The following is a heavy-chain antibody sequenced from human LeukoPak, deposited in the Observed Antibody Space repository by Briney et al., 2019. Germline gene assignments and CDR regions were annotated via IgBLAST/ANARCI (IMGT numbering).Heavy chain of an antibody. J-gene: IGHJ4*02. CDR2: ISNSGGRT. D-gene: IGHD5-12*01. CDR3: AKSYNGYESKPDY. V-gene: IGHV3-23*01. CDR1: GFTFSSYA. Sequence: GGSLRLSCAAPGFTFSSYAMSWVRQAPGKGLEWVSSISNSGGRTFYTDSVKGRFTISRDNSKITLYLQMNSLRAEDTAVYYCAKSYNGYESKPDYWGQGTLVTVSS.